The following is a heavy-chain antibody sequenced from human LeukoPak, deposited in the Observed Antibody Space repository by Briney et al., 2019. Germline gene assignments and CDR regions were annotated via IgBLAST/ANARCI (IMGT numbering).Heavy chain of an antibody. CDR1: GGSISSYY. Sequence: SETLSLTCTVSGGSISSYYWSWIRQPPGKGLEWIGYIYYSGSTNYNPSLKSRVTISVDTSKNQSSLKLSSVTAADTAVYYCARHRITIFGVVTLYFDYWGQGTLVTVSS. V-gene: IGHV4-59*08. CDR3: ARHRITIFGVVTLYFDY. CDR2: IYYSGST. D-gene: IGHD3-3*01. J-gene: IGHJ4*02.